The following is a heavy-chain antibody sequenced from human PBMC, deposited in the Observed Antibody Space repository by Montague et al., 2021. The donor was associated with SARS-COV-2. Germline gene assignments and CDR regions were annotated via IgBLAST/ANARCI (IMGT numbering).Heavy chain of an antibody. CDR3: ARLGEGVVPAPILGVGPYYSSSYLDV. V-gene: IGHV4-34*01. J-gene: IGHJ6*03. CDR1: GGSFSGYY. D-gene: IGHD2-2*02. CDR2: VNHSESA. Sequence: SETLSLTCAVYGGSFSGYYCNWIRHPPGKGLDWMGEVNHSESANYNPSPKRRVTISVDTSKNQFSLNLNSVTAADTAVYYCARLGEGVVPAPILGVGPYYSSSYLDVWGKGATVTVAS.